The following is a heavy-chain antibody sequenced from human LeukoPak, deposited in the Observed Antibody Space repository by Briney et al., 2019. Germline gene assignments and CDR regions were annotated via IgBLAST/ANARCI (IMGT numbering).Heavy chain of an antibody. J-gene: IGHJ4*02. D-gene: IGHD3-22*01. V-gene: IGHV1-24*01. CDR3: ATMGVYYYDSRDY. CDR1: GYTLTELS. CDR2: FDPEDGET. Sequence: ASVKVSCKVSGYTLTELSMHWVRQAPGKGREGVGGFDPEDGETIYAQKFQGRVTMTEDTSTDTAYMELSSLRSEDTAVYYCATMGVYYYDSRDYWGQGTLVTVSS.